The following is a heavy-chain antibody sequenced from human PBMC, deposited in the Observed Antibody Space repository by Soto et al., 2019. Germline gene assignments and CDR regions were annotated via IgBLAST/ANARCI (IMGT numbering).Heavy chain of an antibody. CDR3: ARYSMEEGQSYYYYGMDV. CDR1: GFSFSDYY. D-gene: IGHD2-21*01. CDR2: ISPSSTYI. Sequence: GGSLRLSCAASGFSFSDYYMNWIRQAPGKGLEWVSYISPSSTYINYADSVKGRFTISRDNAKNSLYLQMNSLRAEDMAVYYCARYSMEEGQSYYYYGMDVWGQGTTVTVSS. V-gene: IGHV3-11*06. J-gene: IGHJ6*02.